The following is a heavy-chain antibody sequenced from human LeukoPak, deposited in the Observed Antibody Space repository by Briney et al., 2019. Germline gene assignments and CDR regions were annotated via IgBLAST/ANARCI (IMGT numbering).Heavy chain of an antibody. V-gene: IGHV4-59*01. CDR3: AREQDYYDSSGYLMGGFDY. D-gene: IGHD3-22*01. Sequence: SDTLSLTCTVSGXSISSYYWSWTRQPPGKGLEWIGYIYYSGSTNYNPSLKSRVTISVDTSKTQFSLKLSSVTAADTAVYHCAREQDYYDSSGYLMGGFDYWGQGTLVTVSS. J-gene: IGHJ4*02. CDR2: IYYSGST. CDR1: GXSISSYY.